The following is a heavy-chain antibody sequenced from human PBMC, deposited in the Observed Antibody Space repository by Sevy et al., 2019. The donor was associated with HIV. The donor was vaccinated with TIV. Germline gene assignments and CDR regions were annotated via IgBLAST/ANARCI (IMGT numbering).Heavy chain of an antibody. D-gene: IGHD2-15*01. V-gene: IGHV1-69*13. CDR1: GGTFSSYA. CDR3: ARKCSGGSCYAGYYYYGMDV. Sequence: ASVKVSCKASGGTFSSYAISWVRQAPGQGLEWMGGIIPIFGTANYAQKFQGRVTITGDESTSTAYMELSGLRSEDTAVDYCARKCSGGSCYAGYYYYGMDVWGQGTTVTVSS. J-gene: IGHJ6*02. CDR2: IIPIFGTA.